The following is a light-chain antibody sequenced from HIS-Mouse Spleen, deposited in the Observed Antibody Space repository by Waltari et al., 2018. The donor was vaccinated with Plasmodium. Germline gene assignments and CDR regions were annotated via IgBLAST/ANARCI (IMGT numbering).Light chain of an antibody. J-gene: IGLJ3*02. CDR2: RDS. CDR3: QVWDSSTV. Sequence: SYELTQPLSVSVALGQTARITCGGNNIGSKNVHGYQQKPGQAPVLVIYRDSNRPSGIPERVAGSNSGNTATLTISRAQAGDEADYYCQVWDSSTVFGGGTKLTVL. V-gene: IGLV3-9*01. CDR1: NIGSKN.